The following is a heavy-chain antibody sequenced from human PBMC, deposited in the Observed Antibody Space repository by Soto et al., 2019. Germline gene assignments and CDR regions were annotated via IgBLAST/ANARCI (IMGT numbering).Heavy chain of an antibody. J-gene: IGHJ4*02. D-gene: IGHD5-12*01. CDR3: ARDPITPVGGVASDF. CDR1: GYTFSDYG. CDR2: ISAYNGDT. V-gene: IGHV1-18*01. Sequence: VQLVQSGAEVEKPGASVKVSCKASGYTFSDYGIIWVRQAPGQGLEWMGWISAYNGDTNYGQRLQGRLTMTTDTSTNPAYMELRSLRSADTALYYCARDPITPVGGVASDFWGQGTLFTVSS.